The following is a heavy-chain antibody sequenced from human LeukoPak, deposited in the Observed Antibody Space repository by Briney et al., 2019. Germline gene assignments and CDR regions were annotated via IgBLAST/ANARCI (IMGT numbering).Heavy chain of an antibody. V-gene: IGHV3-30-3*01. CDR2: ISYDGSNK. Sequence: GGSLRLSCAASGFTFSSYAMHWVRQAPGKGLEWVAVISYDGSNKYYADSVKGRFTISRDNSKNTLYLQMNSLRAEDTAVYYCANQWEGGTRPGIYWFDPWGQGTLVTVSS. CDR3: ANQWEGGTRPGIYWFDP. J-gene: IGHJ5*02. CDR1: GFTFSSYA. D-gene: IGHD1-26*01.